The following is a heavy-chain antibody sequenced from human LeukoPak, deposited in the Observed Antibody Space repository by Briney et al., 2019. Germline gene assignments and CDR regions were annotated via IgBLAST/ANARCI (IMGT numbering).Heavy chain of an antibody. J-gene: IGHJ4*02. Sequence: SETLSLTCTVSGGSISSYYWGWIRQPPGKGLEWIGYIYYSGSTNYNPSLKSRVTISVDTSKNQFSLKLSSVTAADTAVYYCAREKGRYSSPDYWGQGTLVTVSS. CDR1: GGSISSYY. CDR3: AREKGRYSSPDY. D-gene: IGHD5-18*01. V-gene: IGHV4-59*01. CDR2: IYYSGST.